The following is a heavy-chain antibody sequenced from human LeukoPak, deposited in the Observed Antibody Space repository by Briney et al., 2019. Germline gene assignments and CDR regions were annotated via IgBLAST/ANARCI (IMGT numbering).Heavy chain of an antibody. CDR3: ARVGLGIGNYFDY. D-gene: IGHD7-27*01. Sequence: GGSLRLSCAASGFTFSSYGMSWVRQAPGKGLEWVSAISGSGGSTYYADSVKGRFTISRDNSKNTLYLQMNSLRAEDTAVYYCARVGLGIGNYFDYWGQGTLVTVSS. CDR1: GFTFSSYG. V-gene: IGHV3-23*01. J-gene: IGHJ4*02. CDR2: ISGSGGST.